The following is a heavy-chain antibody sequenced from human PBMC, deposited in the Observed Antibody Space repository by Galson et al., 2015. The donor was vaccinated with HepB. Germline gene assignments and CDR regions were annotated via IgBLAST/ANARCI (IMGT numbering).Heavy chain of an antibody. D-gene: IGHD2-15*01. CDR3: VRLYCSGGNCYHGDHYYFYGLDV. CDR2: IYYSGST. J-gene: IGHJ6*02. Sequence: TLSLTCTVSGGSINNKYWSWIRQPPGKGLEWIGYIYYSGSTNYNPSLKSRVTISIDTSKNQFFLKLNSVTAADTAVYYCVRLYCSGGNCYHGDHYYFYGLDVWGQGTTVTISS. CDR1: GGSINNKY. V-gene: IGHV4-59*01.